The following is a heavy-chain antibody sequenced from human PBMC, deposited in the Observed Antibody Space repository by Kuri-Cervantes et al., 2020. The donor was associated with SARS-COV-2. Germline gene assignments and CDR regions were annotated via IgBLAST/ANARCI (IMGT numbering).Heavy chain of an antibody. J-gene: IGHJ4*02. CDR2: ISGSGGST. CDR3: AKDDSSSWSRFDY. D-gene: IGHD6-13*01. Sequence: GESLKISCAASGFTFSSYAMSWVRQAPGKGLEWVSAISGSGGSTYYADSVKGRFTISRDNSKNTLYLQMNSLRAEDTALYYCAKDDSSSWSRFDYWGQGTLVTVSS. CDR1: GFTFSSYA. V-gene: IGHV3-23*01.